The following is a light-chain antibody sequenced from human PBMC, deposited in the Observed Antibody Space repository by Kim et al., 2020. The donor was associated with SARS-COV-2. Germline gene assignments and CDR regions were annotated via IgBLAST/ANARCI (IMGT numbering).Light chain of an antibody. CDR3: QQYGDSPLT. CDR1: QSGTSNY. CDR2: GAS. J-gene: IGKJ4*01. V-gene: IGKV3-20*01. Sequence: SPGERDTLSCGASQSGTSNYLAWYQHKTGQAPRLLIYGASTRATGIPDRFSGSGSGTDFTLTISRLEPEDFAVYFCQQYGDSPLTFGGGTKVDIK.